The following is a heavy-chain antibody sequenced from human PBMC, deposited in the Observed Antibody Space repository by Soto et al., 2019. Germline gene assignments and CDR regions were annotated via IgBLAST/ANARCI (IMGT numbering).Heavy chain of an antibody. CDR3: ARPAWNYRRYLDY. V-gene: IGHV4-39*01. J-gene: IGHJ4*02. Sequence: QLQLQESGPGLVKPSETLSLSCTVSTGSISSSNYFWGWIRQPPGKGLEWIGTISYSGSTYYNPSLKSRVTISVDTSQNQFSLKLSSVTAADTAVYYCARPAWNYRRYLDYWGQGTLVTVSS. D-gene: IGHD3-16*02. CDR1: TGSISSSNYF. CDR2: ISYSGST.